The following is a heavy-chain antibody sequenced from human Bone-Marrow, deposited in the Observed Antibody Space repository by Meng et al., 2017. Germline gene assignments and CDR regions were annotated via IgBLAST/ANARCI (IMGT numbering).Heavy chain of an antibody. CDR2: INTNTGNP. CDR3: ARTAVEANYFDY. J-gene: IGHJ4*03. D-gene: IGHD5-24*01. Sequence: ASVKVSCKASGYTFTGYYMHWVRQAPGQGLECMGWINTNTGNPTYAQGFTGRFVFSFDTSVSTAYLQINSLKPEDTAVYYCARTAVEANYFDYWGQGTMVTVSS. V-gene: IGHV7-4-1*02. CDR1: GYTFTGYY.